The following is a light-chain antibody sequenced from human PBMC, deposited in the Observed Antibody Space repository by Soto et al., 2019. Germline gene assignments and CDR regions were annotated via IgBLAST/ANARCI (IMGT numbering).Light chain of an antibody. V-gene: IGKV1-5*01. CDR1: QSISSW. Sequence: DIQMTQSPSTLSASVGDRVTITCRASQSISSWLAWYQQKPGKAPKLLIYDASSLEIGVPSRLCGSGSGSEVSLSISSLQPDDFATYYYHQSNSYSPVRFGQGTKVEIK. CDR2: DAS. CDR3: HQSNSYSPVR. J-gene: IGKJ2*03.